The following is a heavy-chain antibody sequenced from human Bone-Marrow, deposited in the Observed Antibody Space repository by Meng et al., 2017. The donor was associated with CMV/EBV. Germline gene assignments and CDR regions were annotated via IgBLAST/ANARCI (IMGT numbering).Heavy chain of an antibody. CDR3: ARDFPPHNYYYYGLDV. CDR2: INPNTVGT. CDR1: GYTFIDYY. V-gene: IGHV1-2*02. Sequence: ASVKVSCKASGYTFIDYYIHWVRQAPGQGLEWMGWINPNTVGTNYAQKFQGGVTMTRDTSISAAYMELSRLRSDDTAVYYCARDFPPHNYYYYGLDVWGQGTTVTVSS. J-gene: IGHJ6*02.